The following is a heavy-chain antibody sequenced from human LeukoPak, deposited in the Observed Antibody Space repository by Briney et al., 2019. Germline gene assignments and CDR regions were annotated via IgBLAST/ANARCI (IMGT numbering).Heavy chain of an antibody. Sequence: SETLSLTCAVYGGSFSGYYWSWIRQPPGKGLEWIGYIYYSGSTSYNPSLKSRVTISVDTSKNQFSLKLSSVTAADTAVYYCARSSIKRSWFDPWGQGTLVTVSS. D-gene: IGHD3-10*01. J-gene: IGHJ5*02. CDR3: ARSSIKRSWFDP. V-gene: IGHV4-59*01. CDR2: IYYSGST. CDR1: GGSFSGYY.